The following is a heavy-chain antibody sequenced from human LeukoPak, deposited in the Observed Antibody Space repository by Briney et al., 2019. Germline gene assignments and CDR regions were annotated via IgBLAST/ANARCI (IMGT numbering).Heavy chain of an antibody. Sequence: ASVKVSCKVSGYTLIEVSLNWVRQTPGKGLEWMGGFDREDDENIYAQKFQGRVTMTEDTSTDTAYMELSSLRSEDTAVYYCATGGPFSRSFAYWGQGTLVTVSS. V-gene: IGHV1-24*01. CDR3: ATGGPFSRSFAY. D-gene: IGHD3-10*01. CDR2: FDREDDEN. J-gene: IGHJ4*02. CDR1: GYTLIEVS.